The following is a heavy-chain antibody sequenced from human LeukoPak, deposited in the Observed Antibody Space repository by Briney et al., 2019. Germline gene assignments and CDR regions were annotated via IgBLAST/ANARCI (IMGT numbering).Heavy chain of an antibody. V-gene: IGHV3-30*18. Sequence: GRSPRLSCAASGFTFSSYGMHWVRQAPGKGLEWVAVISYDGSNKYYADSVKGRFTISRDNSKNTLYLQMNSLRAEDTAVYYCAKDREYQLPRTYYYYGMDVWGKGTTVTVSS. J-gene: IGHJ6*04. CDR3: AKDREYQLPRTYYYYGMDV. CDR2: ISYDGSNK. D-gene: IGHD2-2*01. CDR1: GFTFSSYG.